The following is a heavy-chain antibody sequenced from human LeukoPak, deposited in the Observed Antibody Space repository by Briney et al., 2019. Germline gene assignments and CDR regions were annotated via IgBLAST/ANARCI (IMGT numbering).Heavy chain of an antibody. Sequence: GGSLRLSCAASGLTFSTYWMHWVRQAPGKGLVWVSRISSDGSITSYADSVKGRFTISRDNAKNTLYLQMNSLRAEDTAVYYCARHLNYYLDYWGQGTLVTVSS. V-gene: IGHV3-74*01. D-gene: IGHD3-10*01. CDR2: ISSDGSIT. CDR1: GLTFSTYW. J-gene: IGHJ4*02. CDR3: ARHLNYYLDY.